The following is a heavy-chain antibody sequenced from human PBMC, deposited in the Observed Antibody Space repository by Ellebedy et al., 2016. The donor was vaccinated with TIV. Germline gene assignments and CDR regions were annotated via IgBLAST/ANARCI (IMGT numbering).Heavy chain of an antibody. CDR1: EITFSGYS. D-gene: IGHD6-19*01. V-gene: IGHV3-21*06. Sequence: GESLKISXVAAEITFSGYSMNWVRQAPGKGLEWVSSITSSSTYIYYADSVKGRFTISRDNAKNSLYLQMNSLRAEDTAVYYCARIGSGGWYYYYAMDVWGQGTTVTVSS. CDR3: ARIGSGGWYYYYAMDV. CDR2: ITSSSTYI. J-gene: IGHJ6*02.